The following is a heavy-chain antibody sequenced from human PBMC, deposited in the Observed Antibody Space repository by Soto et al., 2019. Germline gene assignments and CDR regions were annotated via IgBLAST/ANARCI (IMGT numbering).Heavy chain of an antibody. J-gene: IGHJ1*01. CDR1: GFTFSNAW. CDR2: IKSKVNGGTT. Sequence: PGGSLRLSCAAYGFTFSNAWMSWVRQAPGEGLEWVGRIKSKVNGGTTEYAAPVKGRFAISRDDSRYTVHLQMNSLKTEDTAVYYCTTDDPINKYWGQGTLVTVSS. CDR3: TTDDPINKY. V-gene: IGHV3-15*05.